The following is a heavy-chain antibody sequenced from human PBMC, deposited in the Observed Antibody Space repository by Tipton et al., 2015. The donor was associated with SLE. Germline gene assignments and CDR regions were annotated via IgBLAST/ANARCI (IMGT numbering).Heavy chain of an antibody. J-gene: IGHJ4*02. CDR2: IYYSGST. CDR3: ARDQGLLWFGELYPFDY. Sequence: TLSLTCAVYGGSFSGFYWSWIRQPPGKGLEWIGSIYYSGSTYYNPSLKSRVTISVDTSKNQFSLKLSSVTAADTAVYYCARDQGLLWFGELYPFDYWGQGTLVTVSS. D-gene: IGHD3-10*01. CDR1: GGSFSGFY. V-gene: IGHV4-34*01.